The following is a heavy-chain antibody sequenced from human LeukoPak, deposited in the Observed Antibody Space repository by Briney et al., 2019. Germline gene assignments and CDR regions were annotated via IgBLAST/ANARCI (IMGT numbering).Heavy chain of an antibody. D-gene: IGHD3-10*01. CDR2: ISGSGGST. CDR3: AKDALLWFGELNHWFDP. V-gene: IGHV3-23*01. Sequence: GGSLRLSCAASGFTFSSYAMSWVRQAPGKGLEWVSAISGSGGSTYYADSVKGRLTISRDNSKNTLYLQMNSLRAEDTAVYYCAKDALLWFGELNHWFDPWGQGTLVTVSS. CDR1: GFTFSSYA. J-gene: IGHJ5*02.